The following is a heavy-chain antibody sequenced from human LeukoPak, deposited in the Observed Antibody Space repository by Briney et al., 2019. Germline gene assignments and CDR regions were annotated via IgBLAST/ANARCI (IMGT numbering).Heavy chain of an antibody. J-gene: IGHJ4*02. D-gene: IGHD6-13*01. V-gene: IGHV4-61*01. CDR1: GGSVSSGSYY. Sequence: SETLSLTCTVSGGSVSSGSYYWTWIRQPPGKGLEWIGYLYYSRSTNYNPSLKSRATISVDTSKNQFSLKLSSVTAADTAVYYCARYSIAATYYFDYWGQGTLVTVSS. CDR3: ARYSIAATYYFDY. CDR2: LYYSRST.